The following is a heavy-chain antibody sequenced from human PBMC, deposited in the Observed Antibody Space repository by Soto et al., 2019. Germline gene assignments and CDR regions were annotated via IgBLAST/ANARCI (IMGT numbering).Heavy chain of an antibody. CDR1: GFTFSTNG. D-gene: IGHD3-16*01. V-gene: IGHV3-30*18. J-gene: IGHJ4*02. CDR3: AKDRVPSGLGEVDY. Sequence: QVQLVESGGGVVQPGRSLRLSCAASGFTFSTNGMHWVRQAPGKGLEWVAVISYDGSNKYYADSVKGRLTISRDNSKNTLYLQMNSLRAEDTAVYYCAKDRVPSGLGEVDYWGQGTLVTVSS. CDR2: ISYDGSNK.